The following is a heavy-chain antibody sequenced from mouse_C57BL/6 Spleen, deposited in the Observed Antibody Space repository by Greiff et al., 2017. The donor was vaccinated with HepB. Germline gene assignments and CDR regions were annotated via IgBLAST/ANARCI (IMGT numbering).Heavy chain of an antibody. CDR1: GFSLTSYG. D-gene: IGHD1-1*01. CDR3: ARIPYGSSPWFAY. CDR2: IWSGGST. J-gene: IGHJ3*01. V-gene: IGHV2-2*01. Sequence: VKLQESGPGLVQPSQSLSITCTVSGFSLTSYGVHWVRQSPGKGLGWLGVIWSGGSTDYNAAFISRLSISKDNSKSQVFFKMNSLQADDTAIYYCARIPYGSSPWFAYWGQGTLVTVSA.